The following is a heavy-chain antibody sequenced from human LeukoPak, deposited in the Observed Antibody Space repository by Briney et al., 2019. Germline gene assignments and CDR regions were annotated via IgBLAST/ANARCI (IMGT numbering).Heavy chain of an antibody. J-gene: IGHJ4*02. Sequence: SETLSLTCTVSGGSISSYYWSWIRQPPGKGLEWIGYIYYSGSTNYNPSLKSRVTISVDTSKNQFSLKLSSVTAADTAVYYCARTLVYYGSGSYYSQYFDYWGQGTLVTVSS. D-gene: IGHD3-10*01. CDR3: ARTLVYYGSGSYYSQYFDY. V-gene: IGHV4-59*01. CDR1: GGSISSYY. CDR2: IYYSGST.